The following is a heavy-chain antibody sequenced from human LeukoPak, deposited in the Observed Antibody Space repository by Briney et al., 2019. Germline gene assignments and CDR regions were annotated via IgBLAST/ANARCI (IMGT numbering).Heavy chain of an antibody. CDR1: GGSISSYY. D-gene: IGHD1-26*01. V-gene: IGHV4-59*01. CDR2: IYYSGST. CDR3: ASGTYTHYYFDY. J-gene: IGHJ4*02. Sequence: SETLSLTCTVSGGSISSYYWSWIRQPPGKGLEWIGYIYYSGSTNYNPSLKSRVTISVDTSKNQFSLKLSSVTAADAAVYYCASGTYTHYYFDYWGQGTLVTVSS.